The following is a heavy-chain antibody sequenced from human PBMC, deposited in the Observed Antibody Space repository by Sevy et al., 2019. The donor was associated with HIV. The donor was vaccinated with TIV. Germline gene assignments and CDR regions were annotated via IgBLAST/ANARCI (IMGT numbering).Heavy chain of an antibody. CDR3: ATEGLYCSGSTCYTEGFDD. Sequence: GGSLRLSCAASGFTFSNGWMSWVRQAPGKGLEWVGRIKSKTDGGTTDYAAPMKVRFTISRDDSKNTVYLQMNSLKSEDTAVYYCATEGLYCSGSTCYTEGFDDWGQGTLVTVSS. CDR2: IKSKTDGGTT. CDR1: GFTFSNGW. D-gene: IGHD2-15*01. V-gene: IGHV3-15*01. J-gene: IGHJ4*02.